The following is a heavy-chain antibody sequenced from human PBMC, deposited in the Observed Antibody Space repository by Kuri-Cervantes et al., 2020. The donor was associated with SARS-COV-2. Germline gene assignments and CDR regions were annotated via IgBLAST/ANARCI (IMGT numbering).Heavy chain of an antibody. V-gene: IGHV3-48*03. CDR2: ISSSGSTI. CDR1: GFTFSSYE. Sequence: GESLKISCAASGFTFSSYEMNWVRQAPGEGLEWASYISSSGSTIYYADSVKGRFTISRDNAKNSLYLQMSSLRAEDTAVYYCAREIGTVIFDYWGQGTLVTVSS. CDR3: AREIGTVIFDY. J-gene: IGHJ4*02. D-gene: IGHD4-17*01.